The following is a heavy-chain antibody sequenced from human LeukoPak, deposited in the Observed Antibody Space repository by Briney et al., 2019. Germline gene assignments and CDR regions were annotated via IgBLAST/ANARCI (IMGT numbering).Heavy chain of an antibody. CDR1: GGSISSSSYY. J-gene: IGHJ3*02. D-gene: IGHD6-13*01. CDR2: IYYSGST. Sequence: SETLSLTCTVSGGSISSSSYYWGWIRQPPGKGLEWIGNIYYSGSTYYKSSLKSRVTISVDTSKNQFSLKLSSETAADTAVYYCAKIGRAAAGTFDAFDIWGQGTMVTVSS. CDR3: AKIGRAAAGTFDAFDI. V-gene: IGHV4-39*01.